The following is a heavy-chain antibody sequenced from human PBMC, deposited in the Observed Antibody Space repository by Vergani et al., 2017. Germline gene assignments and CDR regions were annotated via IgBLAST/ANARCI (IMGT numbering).Heavy chain of an antibody. Sequence: EVQLVESGGGSVQSGGSLRLSCVASGFSFNTYWMHWVRQVPGKGLMWVARIDEYGNRATYGDSETGRFTISRDKAKNTGFLQMNNLRADDAGVYYCVRTEYCTGIACNTRFDSWGQGALVTVSS. CDR2: IDEYGNRA. CDR3: VRTEYCTGIACNTRFDS. J-gene: IGHJ5*01. D-gene: IGHD2-8*02. CDR1: GFSFNTYW. V-gene: IGHV3-74*03.